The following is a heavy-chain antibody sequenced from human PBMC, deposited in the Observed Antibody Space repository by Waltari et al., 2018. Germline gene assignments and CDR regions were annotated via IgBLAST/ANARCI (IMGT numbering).Heavy chain of an antibody. Sequence: QVQLQQWGAGLLKPSETLSLTCAVYGGSFGDYYWSWIRQPPGTGLGWIGEINQSGNTNYNPSLKSRITVSKDTSESRFSLRLSSMTAADTAVYYCARLKRRPNYDFWSGHKNYYFYYMDVWGKGTTVTVSS. J-gene: IGHJ6*03. CDR2: INQSGNT. CDR3: ARLKRRPNYDFWSGHKNYYFYYMDV. D-gene: IGHD3-3*01. CDR1: GGSFGDYY. V-gene: IGHV4-34*01.